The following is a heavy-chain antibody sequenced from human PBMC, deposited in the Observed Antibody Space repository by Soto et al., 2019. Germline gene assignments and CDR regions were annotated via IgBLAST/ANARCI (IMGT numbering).Heavy chain of an antibody. CDR2: IRSKAYGGTT. CDR3: TRDGLLWFGELSPYYYYGMDV. CDR1: GFTFGDYA. J-gene: IGHJ6*02. Sequence: PGGSLRLSCTASGFTFGDYAMSWVRQAPGKGLEWVGFIRSKAYGGTTEYAASVKGRFTISRDDSKSIAYLQMNSLKTEDKAVYYCTRDGLLWFGELSPYYYYGMDVWGQGTTVTVYS. V-gene: IGHV3-49*04. D-gene: IGHD3-10*01.